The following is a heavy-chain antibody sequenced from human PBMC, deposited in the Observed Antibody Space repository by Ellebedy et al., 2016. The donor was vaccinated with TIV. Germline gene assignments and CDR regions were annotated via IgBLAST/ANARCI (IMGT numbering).Heavy chain of an antibody. CDR1: GYTFTSYG. J-gene: IGHJ4*02. CDR2: ISAYNGNT. CDR3: ASGYFYGSGSPGIDY. D-gene: IGHD3-10*01. V-gene: IGHV1-18*01. Sequence: ASVKVSXXASGYTFTSYGISWVRQAPGQGLEWMGWISAYNGNTNYAQKLQGRVTMTTDTSTSTAYMELRSLRSDDTAVYYCASGYFYGSGSPGIDYWGQGTLVTVSS.